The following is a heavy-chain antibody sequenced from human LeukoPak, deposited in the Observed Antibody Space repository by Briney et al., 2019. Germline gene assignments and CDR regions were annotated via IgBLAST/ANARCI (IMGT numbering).Heavy chain of an antibody. Sequence: GGSLRLSCAASGFTFSSYAIHWVRQAPGKGLEYVSAISRSGGHTYYANSVEGRFTISRDNSKNTLYLQMGSLRAEDTALYHCARVYLYSSSATGAFDIWGQGTMVTVSS. J-gene: IGHJ3*02. D-gene: IGHD6-13*01. CDR2: ISRSGGHT. V-gene: IGHV3-64*01. CDR1: GFTFSSYA. CDR3: ARVYLYSSSATGAFDI.